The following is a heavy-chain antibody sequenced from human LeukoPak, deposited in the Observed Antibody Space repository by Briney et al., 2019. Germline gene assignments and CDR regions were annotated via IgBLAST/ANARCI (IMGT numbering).Heavy chain of an antibody. CDR2: INHSGST. CDR3: ARGGYCSSTSCYLVY. Sequence: SETLSLTCAVYGGSFSGYYWSWIRQPPGEGLEWIGEINHSGSTNYNPSLKSRVTISVDTSKNQFSLKLSSVTAADTAVYYCARGGYCSSTSCYLVYWGQGTLVTVSS. V-gene: IGHV4-34*01. D-gene: IGHD2-2*01. CDR1: GGSFSGYY. J-gene: IGHJ4*02.